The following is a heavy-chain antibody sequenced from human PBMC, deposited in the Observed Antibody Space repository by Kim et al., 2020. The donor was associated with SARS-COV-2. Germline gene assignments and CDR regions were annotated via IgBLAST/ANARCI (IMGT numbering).Heavy chain of an antibody. CDR1: GFTFSSYS. D-gene: IGHD2-2*01. V-gene: IGHV3-21*01. J-gene: IGHJ6*02. CDR2: ISSSSSYI. Sequence: GGSLRLSCAASGFTFSSYSMNWVRQAPGKGLEWVSSISSSSSYIYYADSVKGRFTISRDNAKNSLYLQMNSLRAEDTAVYYCARDRGYCSSTSCYVPAGYYSGMDVWGQGTTVTVSS. CDR3: ARDRGYCSSTSCYVPAGYYSGMDV.